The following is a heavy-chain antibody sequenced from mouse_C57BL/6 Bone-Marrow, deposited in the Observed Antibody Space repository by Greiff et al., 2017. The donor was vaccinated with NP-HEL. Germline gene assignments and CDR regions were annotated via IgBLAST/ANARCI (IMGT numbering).Heavy chain of an antibody. CDR2: IDPSDSYT. CDR3: ARVYDYDDWFAY. J-gene: IGHJ3*01. CDR1: GYTFTSYW. V-gene: IGHV1-69*01. Sequence: VQLQQPGAELVMPGASVKLSCKASGYTFTSYWMHWVKQRPGQGLEWIGEIDPSDSYTNYNQKFKGKSTLTVDKSSSTAYMQLSSLTSEDSAVYYCARVYDYDDWFAYWGQGTLVTVSA. D-gene: IGHD2-4*01.